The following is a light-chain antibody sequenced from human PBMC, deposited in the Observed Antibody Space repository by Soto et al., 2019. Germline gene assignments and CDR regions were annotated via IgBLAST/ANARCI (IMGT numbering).Light chain of an antibody. Sequence: SVLTQPASVSGSPGQSITTSCTGSGRDIGAYDYVSWYQQHPGKAPKLLIYGVKNRPSGVSYRFSASKSAFTASLTISGLQAEDEAHYYCSSYKTSYFYVFGPGTKVTVL. CDR2: GVK. CDR1: GRDIGAYDY. J-gene: IGLJ1*01. CDR3: SSYKTSYFYV. V-gene: IGLV2-14*01.